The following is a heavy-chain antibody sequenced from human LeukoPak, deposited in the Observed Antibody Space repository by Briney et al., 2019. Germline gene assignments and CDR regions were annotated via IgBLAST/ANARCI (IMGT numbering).Heavy chain of an antibody. D-gene: IGHD3-10*01. Sequence: ASVKVSCKASGYTFTSYAMHWVRQAPGQRLEWIGWINAGNGNTKYSQKFQGRVTITRDTSASTAYMELSSLRSEDTAVYYCARDLHYYGSGSSNYWGQGTLVTVSS. CDR2: INAGNGNT. J-gene: IGHJ4*02. CDR3: ARDLHYYGSGSSNY. CDR1: GYTFTSYA. V-gene: IGHV1-3*01.